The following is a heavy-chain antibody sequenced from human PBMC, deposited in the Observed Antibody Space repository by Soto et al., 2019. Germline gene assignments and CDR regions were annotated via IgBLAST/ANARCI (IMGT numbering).Heavy chain of an antibody. CDR3: ARDRRYIVATIHSNWFDP. CDR2: IIPILGIA. D-gene: IGHD5-12*01. CDR1: GGTFSSYT. J-gene: IGHJ5*02. V-gene: IGHV1-69*08. Sequence: QVQLVQSGAEVKKPGSSVKVSCKASGGTFSSYTISWVRQAPGQGLEWMGRIIPILGIANYAQKFQGRVTITADKSTSTAYMELSSLRSEDTAVYYCARDRRYIVATIHSNWFDPWGQGTLVTVSS.